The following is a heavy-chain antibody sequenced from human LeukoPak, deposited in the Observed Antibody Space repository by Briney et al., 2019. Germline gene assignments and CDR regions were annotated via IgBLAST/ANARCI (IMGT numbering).Heavy chain of an antibody. CDR1: GFTFSSYA. CDR3: ARDDAGRYYVIDY. J-gene: IGHJ4*02. V-gene: IGHV3-30-3*01. CDR2: ISYDGNKK. Sequence: GGSLRLSCAASGFTFSSYAMHWVRQAPGKGLEWVAVISYDGNKKYYADSVKGRFTMSRDNSKNTLDLQMNSLRGEETAVYYCARDDAGRYYVIDYWGQGTLVTVSS. D-gene: IGHD2/OR15-2a*01.